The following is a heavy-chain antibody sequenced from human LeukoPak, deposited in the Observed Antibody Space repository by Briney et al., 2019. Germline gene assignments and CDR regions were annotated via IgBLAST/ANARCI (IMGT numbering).Heavy chain of an antibody. CDR3: ARVGVGATRANFDY. CDR2: IYYSGST. V-gene: IGHV4-59*01. D-gene: IGHD1-26*01. J-gene: IGHJ4*02. CDR1: GGSISSYY. Sequence: SETLSLTCTVSGGSISSYYWSWIRQPPGKGLEWIGYIYYSGSTNYNPSLKSQVTISVDTSKNQFSLKLSSVTAADTAVYYCARVGVGATRANFDYWGQGTLVTVSS.